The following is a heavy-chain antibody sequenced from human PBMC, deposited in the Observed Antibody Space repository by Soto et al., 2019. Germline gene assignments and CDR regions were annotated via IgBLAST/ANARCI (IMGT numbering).Heavy chain of an antibody. Sequence: ASVKVSCKVSGYTLTELSMHWVRQAPGKGLEWMGGFDPEDGETIYAQKFQGRVTMTEDTSTDTAYMELSSLRSEDTAVYYCATGGDIAAAGTYFDYWGQRTLVTVSS. CDR3: ATGGDIAAAGTYFDY. V-gene: IGHV1-24*01. CDR2: FDPEDGET. D-gene: IGHD6-13*01. CDR1: GYTLTELS. J-gene: IGHJ4*02.